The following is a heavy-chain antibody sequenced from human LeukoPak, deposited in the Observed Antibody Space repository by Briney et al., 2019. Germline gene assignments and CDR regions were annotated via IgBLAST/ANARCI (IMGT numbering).Heavy chain of an antibody. Sequence: SETLSLTCAVYGGSFSGYYWSWIRQPPGKGLEWIGEINHSGSTNYNPSLKSRVTISVDTSKNQFSLKLSSATAADTAVYYCASRKRGNSYGSSEYFDYWGQGTLVTVSS. D-gene: IGHD5-18*01. CDR2: INHSGST. J-gene: IGHJ4*02. V-gene: IGHV4-34*01. CDR3: ASRKRGNSYGSSEYFDY. CDR1: GGSFSGYY.